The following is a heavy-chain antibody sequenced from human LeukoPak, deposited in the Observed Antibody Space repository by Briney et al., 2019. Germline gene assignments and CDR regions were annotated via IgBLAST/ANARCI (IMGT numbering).Heavy chain of an antibody. CDR1: GFTFSSYG. CDR3: ARAAGSDAFDI. V-gene: IGHV3-33*01. CDR2: IWYDGSNK. Sequence: SGGSLRLSCAASGFTFSSYGMHWVRQAPGKGLEWVAVIWYDGSNKYYADSVKGRFTISRDNSKNTLYLQMNSLRAEDTAVYYCARAAGSDAFDIWGQGTMVTVSS. D-gene: IGHD6-13*01. J-gene: IGHJ3*02.